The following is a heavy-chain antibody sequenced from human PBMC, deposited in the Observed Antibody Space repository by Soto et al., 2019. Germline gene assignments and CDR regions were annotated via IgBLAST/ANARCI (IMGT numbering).Heavy chain of an antibody. D-gene: IGHD3-3*01. Sequence: VKVSCKASGYTFTGYYMHWVRQAPGQGLEWMGWINPNSGGTNYAQKFQGWVTMTRDTSISTAYMELSRLRSDDTAVYYCARARDYDFWSGPAYYFDYWGQGTLVTVSS. CDR3: ARARDYDFWSGPAYYFDY. CDR1: GYTFTGYY. J-gene: IGHJ4*02. V-gene: IGHV1-2*04. CDR2: INPNSGGT.